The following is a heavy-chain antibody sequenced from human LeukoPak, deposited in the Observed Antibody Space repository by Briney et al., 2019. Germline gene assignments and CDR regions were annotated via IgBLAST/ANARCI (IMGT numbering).Heavy chain of an antibody. CDR3: ARDPREYCGGDCYSDY. D-gene: IGHD2-21*02. CDR2: IIPIFGTA. Sequence: SVKVSCKASGGTFSSYAISWVRQAPGQGLEWMGGIIPIFGTANYAQKFQGRVTITADESTSTAYMELRSLRSDDTAVYYCARDPREYCGGDCYSDYWGQGTLVTVSS. V-gene: IGHV1-69*13. J-gene: IGHJ4*02. CDR1: GGTFSSYA.